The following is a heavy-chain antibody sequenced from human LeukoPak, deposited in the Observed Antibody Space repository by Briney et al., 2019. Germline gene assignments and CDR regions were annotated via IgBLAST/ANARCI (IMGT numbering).Heavy chain of an antibody. CDR2: IWYDGCNK. CDR3: ARDLSWDIVVVPAAMPKNWFDP. D-gene: IGHD2-2*01. CDR1: GFTFSSYG. Sequence: PGRSLRLSCAASGFTFSSYGMHWVRQAPGKGLEWVAVIWYDGCNKYYADSVKGRFTISRDNSKNTLYLQMNSLRAEDTAVYYCARDLSWDIVVVPAAMPKNWFDPWGQGTLVTVSS. J-gene: IGHJ5*02. V-gene: IGHV3-33*01.